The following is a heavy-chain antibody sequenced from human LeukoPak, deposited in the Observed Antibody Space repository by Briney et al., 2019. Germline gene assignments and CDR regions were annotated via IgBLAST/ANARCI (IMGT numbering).Heavy chain of an antibody. J-gene: IGHJ5*02. CDR3: ARKYSSSWTLWFDP. D-gene: IGHD6-13*01. Sequence: ASVKVSCKASGYTFTSYAMHWGRQAPGQRLEWMGWINAGNGNTKYSQKFQGRVTITRDTSASTAYMELSSLRSEDTAVYYCARKYSSSWTLWFDPWGQGTLVTVSS. CDR1: GYTFTSYA. V-gene: IGHV1-3*01. CDR2: INAGNGNT.